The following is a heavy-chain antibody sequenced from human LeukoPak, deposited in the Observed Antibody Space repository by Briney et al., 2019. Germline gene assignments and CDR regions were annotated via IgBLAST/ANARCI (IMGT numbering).Heavy chain of an antibody. CDR3: ARDRMNKY. V-gene: IGHV3-74*01. Sequence: GGSLTLLCAPSGFLLSIYWKQGLPDARGGAVVCVSRINSGGSSTRSAHSVKGRFTISRDNAKHSLYLQMNSLRAEDKAVYYCARDRMNKYWGQGTLVTVSS. CDR2: INSGGSST. CDR1: GFLLSIYW. J-gene: IGHJ4*02. D-gene: IGHD1/OR15-1a*01.